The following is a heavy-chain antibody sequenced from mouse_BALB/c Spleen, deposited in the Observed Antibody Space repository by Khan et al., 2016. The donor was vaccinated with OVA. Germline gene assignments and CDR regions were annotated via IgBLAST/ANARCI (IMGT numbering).Heavy chain of an antibody. Sequence: VQLQESGPELVRPRVSVKISCKGSGYTFTDYAMHWVKQSHAKSLEWIGLISTYSGNTNYNQKFKGKATMTVDKSSSTAYMELARLTSEDSAIYYCARPAYDGYYDYWGQGTTLTVSS. CDR2: ISTYSGNT. V-gene: IGHV1S137*01. CDR3: ARPAYDGYYDY. J-gene: IGHJ2*01. D-gene: IGHD2-3*01. CDR1: GYTFTDYA.